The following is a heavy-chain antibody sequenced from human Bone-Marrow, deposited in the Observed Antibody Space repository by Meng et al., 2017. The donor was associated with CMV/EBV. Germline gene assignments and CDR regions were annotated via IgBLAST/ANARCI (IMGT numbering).Heavy chain of an antibody. V-gene: IGHV3-30-3*01. J-gene: IGHJ4*02. CDR1: GFTFSRYA. CDR3: ARVARGYSYGSTDY. CDR2: ISYDGSNR. Sequence: GESLKISCAASGFTFSRYAMHWVRQAPGKGLEWVAVISYDGSNRYYADSVKGRFSISRDESTNTLYLQMNSLRAEDTAVYYCARVARGYSYGSTDYWGQGTLVTVSS. D-gene: IGHD5-18*01.